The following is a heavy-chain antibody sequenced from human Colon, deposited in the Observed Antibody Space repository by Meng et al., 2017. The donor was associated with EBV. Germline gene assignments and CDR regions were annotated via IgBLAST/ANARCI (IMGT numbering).Heavy chain of an antibody. CDR2: IYHGGNT. D-gene: IGHD5-24*01. Sequence: QLQESVPGLVETSGTLSLTCAVSGASISSNNLWSWVRQPPGKGLEWIGEIYHGGNTNYNPSLKSRVTISVDRSNDQFSLSLSSVTAADTAVYYCARGNAYNAPSFDYWGQGTLVTVSS. J-gene: IGHJ4*02. V-gene: IGHV4-4*02. CDR3: ARGNAYNAPSFDY. CDR1: GASISSNNL.